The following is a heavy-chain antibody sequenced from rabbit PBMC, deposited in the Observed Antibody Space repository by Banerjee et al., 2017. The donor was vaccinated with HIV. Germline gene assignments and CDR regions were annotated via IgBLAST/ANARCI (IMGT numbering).Heavy chain of an antibody. CDR3: ARGVAGYAGYGYAINL. V-gene: IGHV1S43*01. Sequence: QEQLEESGGGLVQPGGSLTLTCTASGFSFSSSYWICWVRQAPGKGLELIACIYTSSGSTWYASWVNGRFTISRSTSLNTVDLKMTSLTAADTATYFCARGVAGYAGYGYAINLWGPGTLVTVS. J-gene: IGHJ4*01. CDR2: IYTSSGST. D-gene: IGHD6-1*01. CDR1: GFSFSSSYW.